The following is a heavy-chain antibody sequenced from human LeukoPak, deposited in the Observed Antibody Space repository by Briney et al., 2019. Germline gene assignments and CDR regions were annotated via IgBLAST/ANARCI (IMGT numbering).Heavy chain of an antibody. CDR3: AKDFGKGYYFDY. J-gene: IGHJ4*02. Sequence: GGSLRLSCAASGFTFSSYGMHWVRQAPGKGLAWVAFIRYDGSNKYYADSVKGRFTISRDNSKNTLYLQMNSLRAEDTAVYYCAKDFGKGYYFDYWGQGTLVTVSS. CDR1: GFTFSSYG. CDR2: IRYDGSNK. D-gene: IGHD3-3*01. V-gene: IGHV3-30*02.